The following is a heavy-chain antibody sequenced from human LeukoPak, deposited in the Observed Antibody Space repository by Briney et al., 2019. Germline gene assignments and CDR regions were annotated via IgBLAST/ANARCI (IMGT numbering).Heavy chain of an antibody. V-gene: IGHV3-74*01. J-gene: IGHJ4*02. Sequence: GGSLRLSCATSGCTFSSYWMHWVRQAPGKGLVWVSRINSDGSSTNYADSVKGRFTISRDNAKNTLYLQMNSLRAEDTAVYYCTRFLYYYDSSGYHDYFDYWGQGTLVTVSS. CDR2: INSDGSST. CDR3: TRFLYYYDSSGYHDYFDY. CDR1: GCTFSSYW. D-gene: IGHD3-22*01.